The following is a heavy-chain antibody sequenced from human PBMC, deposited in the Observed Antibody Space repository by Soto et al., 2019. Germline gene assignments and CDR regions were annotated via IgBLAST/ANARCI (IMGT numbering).Heavy chain of an antibody. Sequence: QVQLVQSGAEVKKPGSSVKVSCKASGGTFSSYAISWVRQAPGQGLEWMGGIIPIFGTANYAQKFQGRVTITADKSTSTAYMELSSLRSEDTAVYYCASKRWIQSQAYWYFDLWGRGTLVTVSS. CDR2: IIPIFGTA. V-gene: IGHV1-69*06. CDR1: GGTFSSYA. J-gene: IGHJ2*01. D-gene: IGHD5-18*01. CDR3: ASKRWIQSQAYWYFDL.